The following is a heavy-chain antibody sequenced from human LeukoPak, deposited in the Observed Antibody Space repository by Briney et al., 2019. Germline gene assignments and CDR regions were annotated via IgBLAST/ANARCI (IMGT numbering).Heavy chain of an antibody. CDR1: GYTFTSYD. J-gene: IGHJ4*02. V-gene: IGHV1-8*01. Sequence: ASVKVSCKASGYTFTSYDINWVRQATGQGLEWMGWMNPNSGNTGYAQKFQGRVTMTRNTSISTAYMELSSLRSEDTAVYYCAIEYCTNGVCYTADYWGQGTLVTVSS. CDR2: MNPNSGNT. D-gene: IGHD2-8*01. CDR3: AIEYCTNGVCYTADY.